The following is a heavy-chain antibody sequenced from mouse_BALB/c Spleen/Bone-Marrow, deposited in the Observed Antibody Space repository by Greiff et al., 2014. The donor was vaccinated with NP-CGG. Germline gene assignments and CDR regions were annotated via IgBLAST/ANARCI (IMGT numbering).Heavy chain of an antibody. D-gene: IGHD1-1*01. CDR1: GYTFTSYW. CDR2: INPSTGYT. CDR3: ARRITTVDYAMDY. Sequence: QVQLKDSGAELAKPGASVKMSCKASGYTFTSYWMHWGKQRPGQGLEWIGYINPSTGYTEYNQKFKDKATLTADKSSSTAYMQLSSLTSEDSAVYYCARRITTVDYAMDYWGQGTSVTVSS. V-gene: IGHV1-7*01. J-gene: IGHJ4*01.